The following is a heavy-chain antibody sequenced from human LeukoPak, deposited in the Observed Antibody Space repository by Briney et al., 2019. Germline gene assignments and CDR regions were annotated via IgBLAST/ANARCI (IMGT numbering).Heavy chain of an antibody. V-gene: IGHV3-7*01. CDR1: GFTFSSYW. J-gene: IGHJ3*02. Sequence: GGSLRLSCAASGFTFSSYWMSWVRQAPGKGLEWVANIKQDGSEKYYVDSVKGRFTISRDNAKNSLYLQMNSLRAEDTAVYYCARDQNDILTGLGFGDAFDIWGQGTMVTVSS. CDR2: IKQDGSEK. CDR3: ARDQNDILTGLGFGDAFDI. D-gene: IGHD3-9*01.